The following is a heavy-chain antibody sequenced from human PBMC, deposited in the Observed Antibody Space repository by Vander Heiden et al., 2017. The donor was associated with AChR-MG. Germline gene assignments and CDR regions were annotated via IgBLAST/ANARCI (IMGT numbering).Heavy chain of an antibody. V-gene: IGHV3-9*01. CDR3: AKDMGPNYYDSSGYYSLFDY. J-gene: IGHJ4*02. CDR1: GLPFDDYA. D-gene: IGHD3-22*01. Sequence: EVQLVESGGGLVRPGRSLRLPCAASGLPFDDYARPGGRQDRGKGLECVSGISGNSGSIGYADSVKGRFTIARDNAKNSLYLQMNSLRAGDTALYYCAKDMGPNYYDSSGYYSLFDYWGQGTLVTVSS. CDR2: ISGNSGSI.